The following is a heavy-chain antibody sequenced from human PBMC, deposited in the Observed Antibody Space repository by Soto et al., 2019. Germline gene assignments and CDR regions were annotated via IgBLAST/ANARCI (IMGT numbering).Heavy chain of an antibody. CDR3: ARTRIAVALYYFDY. J-gene: IGHJ4*02. Sequence: ASVKVSCKASGYTFTSYGSSWVRQAPGQGLEWMGWISAYNGNTNYAQKLQGRVTMTTDTSTSTAYMELRSLRSDDTAVYYCARTRIAVALYYFDYWGQGTLVTVSS. V-gene: IGHV1-18*01. CDR2: ISAYNGNT. D-gene: IGHD6-19*01. CDR1: GYTFTSYG.